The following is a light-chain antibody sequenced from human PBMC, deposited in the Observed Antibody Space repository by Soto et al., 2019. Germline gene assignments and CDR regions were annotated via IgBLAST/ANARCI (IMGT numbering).Light chain of an antibody. CDR1: SSNIGSNT. J-gene: IGLJ2*01. Sequence: QSVLTQPPSASGTPGQRVTISCSGSSSNIGSNTVNWYQQLPGTAPKLLIYSNNHRPSGVPDRFSGSESGTSASLAISGLQSEDEADYYCAAWDDSLNGPVFGGGTKVTVL. CDR2: SNN. CDR3: AAWDDSLNGPV. V-gene: IGLV1-44*01.